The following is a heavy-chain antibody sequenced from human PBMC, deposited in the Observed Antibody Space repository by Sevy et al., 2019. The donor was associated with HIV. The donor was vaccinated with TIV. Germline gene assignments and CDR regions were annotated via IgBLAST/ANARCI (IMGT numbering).Heavy chain of an antibody. CDR3: ARDRDYSNYWDAYFDY. J-gene: IGHJ4*02. CDR1: GGTVSSGSYY. D-gene: IGHD4-4*01. V-gene: IGHV4-61*01. CDR2: IYYSGST. Sequence: SETLSLTCTVSGGTVSSGSYYWSRIRQPPGKGLEWIGYIYYSGSTNYNPSLKSRVTISVDTSKNQFSLKLSSVTAADTAVYYCARDRDYSNYWDAYFDYWGQGTLVTVSS.